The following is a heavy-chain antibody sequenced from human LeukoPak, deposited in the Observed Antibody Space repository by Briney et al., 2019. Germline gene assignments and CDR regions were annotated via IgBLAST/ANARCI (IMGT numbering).Heavy chain of an antibody. V-gene: IGHV3-33*01. CDR1: GFTFSSYD. J-gene: IGHJ4*02. CDR2: MWSDGSNK. D-gene: IGHD2/OR15-2a*01. Sequence: GGSLRLSCAASGFTFSSYDMHWVRQAPGKGLEWVAVMWSDGSNKYHADSVKGRFTISRDNSKSTLYLQMNSLRAEDTAVYYCARNSALDYWGQGTLVTVSS. CDR3: ARNSALDY.